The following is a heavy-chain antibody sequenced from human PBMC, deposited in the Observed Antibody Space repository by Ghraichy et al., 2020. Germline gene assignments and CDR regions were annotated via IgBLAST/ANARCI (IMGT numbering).Heavy chain of an antibody. CDR1: GFTFDDYA. V-gene: IGHV3-9*01. Sequence: GGSLRLSCAASGFTFDDYAMHWVRQIPGKGLEWVSGISWNSGSIGYADSVKGRFIISRDNAKNSLYLQMNSLRAEDTALYYCAKDTASQTSSWYDYWGQGTLVTVSS. D-gene: IGHD6-13*01. J-gene: IGHJ4*02. CDR2: ISWNSGSI. CDR3: AKDTASQTSSWYDY.